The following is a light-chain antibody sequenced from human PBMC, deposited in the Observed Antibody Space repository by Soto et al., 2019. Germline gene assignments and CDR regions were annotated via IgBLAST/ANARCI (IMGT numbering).Light chain of an antibody. CDR3: QQYNSYLALT. J-gene: IGKJ4*01. V-gene: IGKV1-5*01. CDR1: QSISSW. Sequence: DIQMTQSPSTLSASVGDRVTITCRASQSISSWLAWYQQKPGKAPKLLIYDASSLESGVPSRFSGSGSGTEFTLTISSLKPDDFATYYCQQYNSYLALTFGGGTKVEIK. CDR2: DAS.